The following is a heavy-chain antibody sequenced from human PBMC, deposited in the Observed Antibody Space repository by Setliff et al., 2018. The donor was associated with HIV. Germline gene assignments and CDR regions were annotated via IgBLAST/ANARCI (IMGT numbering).Heavy chain of an antibody. CDR1: GGSFSGYY. D-gene: IGHD5-12*01. J-gene: IGHJ3*02. CDR3: ATASGYDLFMGAFDI. CDR2: IYYDGRT. V-gene: IGHV4-34*01. Sequence: SETLSLTCAVYGGSFSGYYWGWIRQPPGKGLEWIGSIYYDGRTFYKPSHKSRLTISVDTSKNQFSLKLSSVTAADTAVYYCATASGYDLFMGAFDIWGQGTMVTVSS.